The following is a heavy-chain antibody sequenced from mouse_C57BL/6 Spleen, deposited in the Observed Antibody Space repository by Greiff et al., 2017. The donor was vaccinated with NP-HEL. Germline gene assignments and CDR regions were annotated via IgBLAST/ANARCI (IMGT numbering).Heavy chain of an antibody. D-gene: IGHD1-1*01. CDR2: IDPETGGT. CDR3: TRISAVTTVVGAMDY. Sequence: QVQLQQSGAELVRPGASVTLSCKASGYTFTDYEMHWVKQTPVHGLEWIGAIDPETGGTAYNQKFTGKAILTADKSSSTDYMELRSLTSEDSAVYYCTRISAVTTVVGAMDYWGQGTSVTVSS. J-gene: IGHJ4*01. V-gene: IGHV1-15*01. CDR1: GYTFTDYE.